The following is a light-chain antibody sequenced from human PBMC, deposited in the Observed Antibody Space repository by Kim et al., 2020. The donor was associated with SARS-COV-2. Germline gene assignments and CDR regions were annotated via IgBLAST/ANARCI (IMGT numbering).Light chain of an antibody. J-gene: IGLJ2*01. Sequence: GQSLTISCTGTSSDIGHYNYVSWYQQHPGKAPKLMIYDVTQRPSGVSNRFSGSKSGNTASLTISGLQGEDEADYFCGSYTSSNTLVFGGGTQLTVL. CDR2: DVT. CDR3: GSYTSSNTLV. CDR1: SSDIGHYNY. V-gene: IGLV2-14*03.